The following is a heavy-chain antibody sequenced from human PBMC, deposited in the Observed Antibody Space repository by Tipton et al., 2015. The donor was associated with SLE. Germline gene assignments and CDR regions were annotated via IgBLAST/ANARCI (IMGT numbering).Heavy chain of an antibody. CDR1: GFTFSSYA. V-gene: IGHV3-23*01. CDR2: ISATGGNT. J-gene: IGHJ4*02. D-gene: IGHD6-13*01. CDR3: ARVGNGAAAGYDY. Sequence: SLRLSCAASGFTFSSYAMSWVRQAPGKGLEWVSAISATGGNTYYADSVKGRFTISRDNSKNTLYLQMNSLRAEDTAVYYCARVGNGAAAGYDYWGQGTLVTVSS.